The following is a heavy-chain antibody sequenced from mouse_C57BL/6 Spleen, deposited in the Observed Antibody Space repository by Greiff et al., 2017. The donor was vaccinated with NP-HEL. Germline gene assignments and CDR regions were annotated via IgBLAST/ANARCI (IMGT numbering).Heavy chain of an antibody. CDR2: ISDGGSYT. Sequence: EVMLVESGGGLVKPGGSLKLSCAASGFSFSSYAMSWVRQTPEKRLEWVATISDGGSYTYYPDNVKGRFTISRDNAKNNLYLQMSHLKSEDTAMYYCARDGYYWYFDVWGTGTTVTVSS. CDR3: ARDGYYWYFDV. V-gene: IGHV5-4*01. CDR1: GFSFSSYA. D-gene: IGHD2-2*01. J-gene: IGHJ1*03.